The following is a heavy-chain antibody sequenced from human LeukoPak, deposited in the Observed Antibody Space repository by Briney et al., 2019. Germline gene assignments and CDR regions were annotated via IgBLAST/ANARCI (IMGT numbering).Heavy chain of an antibody. CDR3: ARQVTLTRRFDP. V-gene: IGHV4-59*08. CDR2: IYYSGST. D-gene: IGHD2-21*02. CDR1: GGSISSYY. Sequence: SETLSLTCTVSGGSISSYYWSWIRQPPGKGLEWIGYIYYSGSTNYNPSLKSRVTISVDTSKNQFSLKLSSVTAADTAVYYCARQVTLTRRFDPWGLGTLVTVSS. J-gene: IGHJ5*02.